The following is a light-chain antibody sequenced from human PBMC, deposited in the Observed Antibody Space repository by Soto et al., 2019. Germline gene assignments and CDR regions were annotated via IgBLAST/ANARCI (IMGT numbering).Light chain of an antibody. Sequence: EIVLTQSPATLSLSPGERATLSCRASQGVSSYLAWYQQKPGQAPRLLIYDASNRATGIPARFSGSGPGTDFTLTISSLEPEDFAVYYCQQRSNWPLFGPGTKVDIK. CDR2: DAS. V-gene: IGKV3D-11*01. CDR1: QGVSSY. J-gene: IGKJ3*01. CDR3: QQRSNWPL.